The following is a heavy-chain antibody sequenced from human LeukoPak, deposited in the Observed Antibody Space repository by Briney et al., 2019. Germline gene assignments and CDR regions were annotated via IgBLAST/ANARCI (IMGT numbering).Heavy chain of an antibody. CDR2: IYPGYSDT. Sequence: GESLKISCKWSGYSFTSYWIGGVGQGPGKGVDWMGIIYPGYSDTRYSPSFQGQVTIAADKSISTAYLQWSSLKASDTAMYYCARHQGDCSSTSCHGGDYYYYYYMDVWGKGTTVTVSS. J-gene: IGHJ6*03. CDR1: GYSFTSYW. V-gene: IGHV5-51*01. D-gene: IGHD2-2*01. CDR3: ARHQGDCSSTSCHGGDYYYYYYMDV.